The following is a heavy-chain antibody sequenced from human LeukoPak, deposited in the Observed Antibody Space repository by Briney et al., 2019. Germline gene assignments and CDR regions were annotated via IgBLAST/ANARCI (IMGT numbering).Heavy chain of an antibody. CDR3: ARDLSANAFDI. V-gene: IGHV4-59*02. CDR2: MHGSGSP. Sequence: KTSETLSLTCTVSGASVRSDHWNWIRQPPGKGLEWIAYMHGSGSPNYNPSLASRLTLSVDATENLLPLKLTSVTAADTAVYFCARDLSANAFDIWGQGTLVTVSS. D-gene: IGHD2/OR15-2a*01. J-gene: IGHJ3*02. CDR1: GASVRSDH.